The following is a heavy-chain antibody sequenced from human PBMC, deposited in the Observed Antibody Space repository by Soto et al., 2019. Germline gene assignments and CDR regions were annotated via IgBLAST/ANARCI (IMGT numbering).Heavy chain of an antibody. D-gene: IGHD3-10*01. CDR2: INHSGST. J-gene: IGHJ4*02. Sequence: QVQLQQWGAGLLKPSETLSLTCAVYGGSFSGYYWSWIRQPPGKGLEWIGEINHSGSTNYNPSLRGRVTTPGDTSKANFPLELSSVTAADTAVYYCASARDGPGYYYGSGSYYRGPMDYWGQGTLVTVSS. V-gene: IGHV4-34*01. CDR1: GGSFSGYY. CDR3: ASARDGPGYYYGSGSYYRGPMDY.